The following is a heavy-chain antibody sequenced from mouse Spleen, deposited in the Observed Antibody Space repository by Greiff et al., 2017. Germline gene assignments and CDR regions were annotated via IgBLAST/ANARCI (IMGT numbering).Heavy chain of an antibody. CDR3: ARDRYDGFYAMDY. V-gene: IGHV5-16*01. J-gene: IGHJ4*01. CDR2: INYDGSST. D-gene: IGHD2-14*01. Sequence: EVMLVESEGGLVQPGSSMKLSCTASGFTFSDYYMAWVRQVPEKGLEWVANINYDGSSTYYLDSLKSRFIISRDNAKNILYLQMSSLKSEDTATYYCARDRYDGFYAMDYWGQGTSVTVSS. CDR1: GFTFSDYY.